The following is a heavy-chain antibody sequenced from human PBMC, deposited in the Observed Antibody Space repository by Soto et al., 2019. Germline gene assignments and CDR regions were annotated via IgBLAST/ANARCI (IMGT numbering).Heavy chain of an antibody. J-gene: IGHJ4*02. CDR3: ARESSGTQYFDY. Sequence: QVQLEQSGAEVKKPGASMKFSCQASGYTFTSYYIHWVRQAPGQGLEWMGVSHVGPDTTMYAQKFQGRVTMTRDTSTSTVYMELSSLISEDTAVYFCARESSGTQYFDYWGQGTLVTVSS. CDR2: SHVGPDTT. D-gene: IGHD6-19*01. V-gene: IGHV1-46*01. CDR1: GYTFTSYY.